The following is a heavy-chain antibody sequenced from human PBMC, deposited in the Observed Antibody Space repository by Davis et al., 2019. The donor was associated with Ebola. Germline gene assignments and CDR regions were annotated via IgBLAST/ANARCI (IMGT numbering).Heavy chain of an antibody. CDR3: ARTNAFDS. V-gene: IGHV4-30-2*01. CDR1: GGSINSGGYS. Sequence: LRLSCTVSGGSINSGGYSWSWIRQPPGKGLEWIGYIYHSGITYYNPSLKSRVTISVDMSKNQFSLKLTSVIAADTAVYYCARTNAFDSWGQGTMVTVSP. J-gene: IGHJ3*01. CDR2: IYHSGIT. D-gene: IGHD4-11*01.